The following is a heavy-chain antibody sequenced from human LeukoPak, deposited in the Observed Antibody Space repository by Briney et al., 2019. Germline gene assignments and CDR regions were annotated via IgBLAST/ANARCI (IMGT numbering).Heavy chain of an antibody. CDR1: GVSISGGGYS. J-gene: IGHJ4*02. D-gene: IGHD3-9*01. CDR3: ARAYYDILTGYSHFDY. V-gene: IGHV4-30-2*01. CDR2: IYHSGST. Sequence: SETLSLTCAVSGVSISGGGYSWSWIRQPPGKGLEWIGYIYHSGSTYYNPSLKSRVTISVDRSKNQFSLKLSSVTAADTAVYYCARAYYDILTGYSHFDYWGQGTLVTVSS.